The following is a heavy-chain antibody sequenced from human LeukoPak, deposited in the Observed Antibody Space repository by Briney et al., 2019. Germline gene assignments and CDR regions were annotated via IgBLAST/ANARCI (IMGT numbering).Heavy chain of an antibody. CDR3: ARGGSSSWYDETLFDY. Sequence: PSETLSLTCTVFGDSVSSSNYYWAWFRQPPGKGLDWIGSLYYDGRTNYNPSLKSRVTISVDTSKNQFSLKLSSVTAADTAVYYCARGGSSSWYDETLFDYWGQGTLVTVSS. D-gene: IGHD6-13*01. CDR2: LYYDGRT. V-gene: IGHV4-39*07. J-gene: IGHJ4*02. CDR1: GDSVSSSNYY.